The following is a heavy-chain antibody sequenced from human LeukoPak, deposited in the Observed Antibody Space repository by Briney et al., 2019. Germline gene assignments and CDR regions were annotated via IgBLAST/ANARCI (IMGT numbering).Heavy chain of an antibody. V-gene: IGHV3-20*04. Sequence: GGSLRLSCAASGFTFDEYGMSWVRQAPGKGLEWVSTINWSGSKTGYVDSVKGRFTISRDNSKNTLYLQMNSLRAEDTAVYYCASRRWNDGGYWGQGTLVTVSS. CDR2: INWSGSKT. D-gene: IGHD1-1*01. CDR1: GFTFDEYG. J-gene: IGHJ4*02. CDR3: ASRRWNDGGY.